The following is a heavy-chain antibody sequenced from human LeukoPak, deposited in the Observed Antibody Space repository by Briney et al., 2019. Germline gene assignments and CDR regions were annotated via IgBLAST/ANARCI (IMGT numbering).Heavy chain of an antibody. D-gene: IGHD3-3*01. CDR3: ARVDQYYDFWSGYYTGGYYYYYMDV. CDR2: IYHSGST. J-gene: IGHJ6*03. CDR1: GYSISSGYH. Sequence: NPSETLSLTCTVSGYSISSGYHWGWIRQPPGKGLEWIGSIYHSGSTYYNPSLKSRVTISVDTSKNQFSLKLSSVTAADTAVYYCARVDQYYDFWSGYYTGGYYYYYMDVWGKGTTVTVSS. V-gene: IGHV4-38-2*02.